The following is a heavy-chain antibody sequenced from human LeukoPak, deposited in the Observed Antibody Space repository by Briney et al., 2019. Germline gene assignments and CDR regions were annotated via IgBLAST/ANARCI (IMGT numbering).Heavy chain of an antibody. CDR1: GGSISSGDYY. CDR2: IYYSGST. V-gene: IGHV4-61*08. J-gene: IGHJ5*02. D-gene: IGHD1-20*01. CDR3: ARSVPYNWKPLGWFDP. Sequence: SETLSLTCTVSGGSISSGDYYWSWIRQPPGKGLEWIGYIYYSGSTNYNPSLKSRVTISVDTSKNQFSLKLSSVTAADTAVYYCARSVPYNWKPLGWFDPWGQGTLVTVSS.